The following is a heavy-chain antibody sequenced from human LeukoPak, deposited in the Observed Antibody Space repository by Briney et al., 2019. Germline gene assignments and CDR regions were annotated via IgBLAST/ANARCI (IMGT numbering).Heavy chain of an antibody. V-gene: IGHV4-39*07. CDR1: GGSISSSSYY. CDR3: ASGPTYSSSWYVY. Sequence: SETLTLTCTVSGGSISSSSYYWGWIRQPLGKGLEWIGSIYYSGSTYYNPSLKSRVTISVDTSKNQFSLKLSSVTAADTAVYYCASGPTYSSSWYVYWGQGTLVTVSS. D-gene: IGHD6-13*01. CDR2: IYYSGST. J-gene: IGHJ4*02.